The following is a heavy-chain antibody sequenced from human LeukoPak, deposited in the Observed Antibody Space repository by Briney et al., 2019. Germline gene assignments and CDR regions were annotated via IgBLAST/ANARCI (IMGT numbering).Heavy chain of an antibody. CDR2: IYYSGST. CDR1: GGSISSYY. D-gene: IGHD3-10*01. V-gene: IGHV4-59*01. CDR3: ARGDYYGSGTNWFDP. Sequence: SETLSLTCTVSGGSISSYYWSWIRQPPGKGLEWIGYIYYSGSTNYNPSLKSRVTISVDTSKNQFSLKLSSVTAADTAVYYCARGDYYGSGTNWFDPWGQGTLVTVSS. J-gene: IGHJ5*02.